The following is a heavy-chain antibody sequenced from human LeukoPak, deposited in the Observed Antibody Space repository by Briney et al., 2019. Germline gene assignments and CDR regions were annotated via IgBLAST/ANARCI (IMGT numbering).Heavy chain of an antibody. CDR2: ISYDGSNK. Sequence: PGRSLRLSCAASGFTFSSYAMHWVRQAPRKGLEWVAVISYDGSNKYYADSVKGRFTISRDNSKNTLYLQMNSLRAEDTAVYYCAAPSYCSSTSCVQYYYYGMDVWGQGTTVTVSS. J-gene: IGHJ6*02. CDR1: GFTFSSYA. D-gene: IGHD2-2*01. V-gene: IGHV3-30-3*01. CDR3: AAPSYCSSTSCVQYYYYGMDV.